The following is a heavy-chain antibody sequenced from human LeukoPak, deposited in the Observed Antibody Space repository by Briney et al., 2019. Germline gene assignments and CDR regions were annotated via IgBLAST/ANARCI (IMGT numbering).Heavy chain of an antibody. Sequence: GRSLRLSCAASGFTFSSYGMHWVRQAPGKGLEWVAVIWYDGSNKYYADSVKGRFTISRDNSKNTLYLQMNSLRAEDTAVYYCATSIAAAFDYWGQGTLVTVSS. CDR2: IWYDGSNK. V-gene: IGHV3-33*01. J-gene: IGHJ4*02. CDR3: ATSIAAAFDY. CDR1: GFTFSSYG. D-gene: IGHD6-6*01.